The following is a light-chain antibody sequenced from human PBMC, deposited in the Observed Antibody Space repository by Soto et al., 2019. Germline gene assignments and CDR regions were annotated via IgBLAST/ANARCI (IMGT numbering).Light chain of an antibody. CDR1: QDIRSD. V-gene: IGKV1-6*01. Sequence: AIQMTQSPSSLSASVGDRVTVTCRASQDIRSDVGWYQQKPGQAPKVLMYAASRLHSGCPSRFSGSGSGTHFVLTISCLRPQDVATYYCLQNNNNPLTFGGGTKVDIK. CDR3: LQNNNNPLT. CDR2: AAS. J-gene: IGKJ4*01.